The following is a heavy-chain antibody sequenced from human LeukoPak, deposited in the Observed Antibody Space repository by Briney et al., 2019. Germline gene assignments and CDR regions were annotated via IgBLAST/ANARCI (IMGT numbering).Heavy chain of an antibody. CDR2: IYYSGST. CDR1: GGSFSGYY. J-gene: IGHJ3*02. V-gene: IGHV4-34*01. CDR3: ARDVVTPTGAFDI. Sequence: SSETLSLTCAVYGGSFSGYYWSWIRQPPGKGLEWIGSIYYSGSTYYNPSLKSRVTISVDTSKNQFSLKLSSVTAADTAVYYCARDVVTPTGAFDIWGQGTMVTVSS. D-gene: IGHD2-21*02.